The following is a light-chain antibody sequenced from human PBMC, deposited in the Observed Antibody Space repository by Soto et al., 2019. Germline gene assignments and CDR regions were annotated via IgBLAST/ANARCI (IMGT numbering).Light chain of an antibody. Sequence: IQMTQSPSSLSASVGDRVTITCRASQSIVTYLNWYLQKPGKAPKLLIYAASTLQSGVPSRFSGSGSGTDFTLTISSLQPEDFATYYCQQLNSYPQTFGGGTKVDI. CDR2: AAS. V-gene: IGKV1-9*01. J-gene: IGKJ4*01. CDR1: QSIVTY. CDR3: QQLNSYPQT.